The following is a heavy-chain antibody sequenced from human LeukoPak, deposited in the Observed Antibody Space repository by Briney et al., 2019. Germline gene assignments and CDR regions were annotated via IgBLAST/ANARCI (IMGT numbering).Heavy chain of an antibody. Sequence: QTGGSLRLSCSVSGFTFSTYVVHWARQAPGKGLEYVSAISSNGDNTYYADSVKGRFTISRDNSKNTLYLQMSSLRADDTAVYYCVRGTGYWGQGTLVTVSS. J-gene: IGHJ4*02. CDR2: ISSNGDNT. CDR1: GFTFSTYV. CDR3: VRGTGY. V-gene: IGHV3-64D*06.